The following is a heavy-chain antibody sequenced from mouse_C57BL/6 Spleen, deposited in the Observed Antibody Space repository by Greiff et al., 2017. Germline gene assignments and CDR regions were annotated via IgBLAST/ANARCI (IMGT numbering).Heavy chain of an antibody. CDR2: INYDGSST. Sequence: EVMLVESEGGLVQPGSSMKLSCTASGFTFSDYYMAWVRPVPEKGLEWVANINYDGSSTYYMDSLKSRFIISRDNAKNILYLQMSSLKSEDTATYYCARASDGLLLGHFDYWGQGTTLTVSS. V-gene: IGHV5-16*01. CDR1: GFTFSDYY. CDR3: ARASDGLLLGHFDY. D-gene: IGHD2-10*01. J-gene: IGHJ2*01.